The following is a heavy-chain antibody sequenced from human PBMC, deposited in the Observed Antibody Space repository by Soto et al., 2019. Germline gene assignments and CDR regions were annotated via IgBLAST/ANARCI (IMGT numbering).Heavy chain of an antibody. J-gene: IGHJ4*02. D-gene: IGHD2-8*02. V-gene: IGHV3-7*01. CDR2: IKQDGSEK. CDR1: GFTFNTYW. CDR3: ASGGGTGD. Sequence: EVQLVESGGGLVQPGGSLKLSCAASGFTFNTYWMSLVRQAPGKGLEWVANIKQDGSEKYYVDSVKGRFTIARDHAKNSLYLQMNSLRAEDTAVYYWASGGGTGDWGQGTLVTVSS.